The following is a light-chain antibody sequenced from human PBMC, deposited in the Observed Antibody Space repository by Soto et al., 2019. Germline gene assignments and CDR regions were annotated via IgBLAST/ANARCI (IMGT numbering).Light chain of an antibody. J-gene: IGKJ1*01. V-gene: IGKV3-20*01. CDR2: DAS. CDR1: QSIIDT. Sequence: EIVMTPSPATLSVSPGGRATLSCRASQSIIDTLSWCQHKPGQAPRPLIYDASSRATGIPDRFSGSGSGTDFTLTISSLEPEDFAGYYCQQYGSSPQTFGQGTKVDI. CDR3: QQYGSSPQT.